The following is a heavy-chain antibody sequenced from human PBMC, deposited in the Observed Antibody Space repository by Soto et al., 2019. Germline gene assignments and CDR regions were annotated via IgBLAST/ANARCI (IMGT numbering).Heavy chain of an antibody. Sequence: QVQLVQSGVEVKKPGSSVKVSCKASGGSLRTNTMFWVRQAPGQGLEWMGRIIPMFEIANYAQKFQGRVTFNADKSTDTVFIEMISLTTYDTAIYFCALGSCSAEAFDIWGQGTLVTVSS. J-gene: IGHJ3*02. V-gene: IGHV1-69*02. D-gene: IGHD6-13*01. CDR1: GGSLRTNT. CDR3: ALGSCSAEAFDI. CDR2: IIPMFEIA.